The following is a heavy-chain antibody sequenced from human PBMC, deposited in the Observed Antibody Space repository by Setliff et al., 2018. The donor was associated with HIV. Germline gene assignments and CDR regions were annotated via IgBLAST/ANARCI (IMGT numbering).Heavy chain of an antibody. CDR3: ARSRAINYYDKMFDP. CDR2: IIPILGIA. V-gene: IGHV1-69*10. J-gene: IGHJ5*02. D-gene: IGHD3-22*01. Sequence: SVKVSCKATGGTFRNYSINYVRQAPGQGLEWMGGIIPILGIANYAQKFQGRVTITADKSTSTAYMELSSLRSEDTAVYYCARSRAINYYDKMFDPWGQGTLVTVSS. CDR1: GGTFRNYS.